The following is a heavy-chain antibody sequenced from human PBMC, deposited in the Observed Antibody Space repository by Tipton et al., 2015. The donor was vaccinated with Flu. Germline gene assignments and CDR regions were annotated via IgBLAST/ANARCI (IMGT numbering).Heavy chain of an antibody. V-gene: IGHV4-31*03. CDR3: ARDQGFGGGLSYDYYVLDV. D-gene: IGHD3-10*01. CDR1: GDSISTGGAY. Sequence: TLSLTCTVSGDSISTGGAYWTWVRQHPGKGLEWIASIYYSGSTYYNPSLWRRVTISVDTSKNQISLKVNSVTAADTAVYYCARDQGFGGGLSYDYYVLDVWGQGP. J-gene: IGHJ6*02. CDR2: IYYSGST.